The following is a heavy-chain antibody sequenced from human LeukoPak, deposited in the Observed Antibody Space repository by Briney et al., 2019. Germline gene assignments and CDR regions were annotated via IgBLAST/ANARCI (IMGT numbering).Heavy chain of an antibody. J-gene: IGHJ3*02. V-gene: IGHV3-49*04. CDR1: GFTFGDYV. CDR3: SRGMYSGYDLSDAFDI. Sequence: GGSLRLSCTASGFTFGDYVMSWVRQAPGKGLEWVGFIRSKSYGGTTKYAASVKDRFSISRDDSKSIAYLQMNSLKTEDTAVYYCSRGMYSGYDLSDAFDIWGQGTMVTVSS. CDR2: IRSKSYGGTT. D-gene: IGHD5-12*01.